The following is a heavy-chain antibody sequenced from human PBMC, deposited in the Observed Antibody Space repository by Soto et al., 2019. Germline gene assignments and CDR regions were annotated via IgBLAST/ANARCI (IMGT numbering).Heavy chain of an antibody. J-gene: IGHJ6*02. CDR2: IIPIFGTA. CDR1: RVAFSKFI. CDR3: AKQTSYGMDV. Sequence: EASVKVSCKASRVAFSKFIVTWVRQAPGQGLEWMGGIIPIFGTANYAQKFQGRVTITADESTSTAYMELSSLRSEDTAVYYCAKQTSYGMDVWGQGTTVTVSS. V-gene: IGHV1-69*13.